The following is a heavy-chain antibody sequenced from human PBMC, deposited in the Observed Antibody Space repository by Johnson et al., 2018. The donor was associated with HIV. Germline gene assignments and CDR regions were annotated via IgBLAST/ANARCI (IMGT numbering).Heavy chain of an antibody. Sequence: VQVVESGGGLVQPGGSLRLSCAASGFTFSIYWMSWVRQAPGKGLEWMANIKQDGSEKNYVDSVKGRFTISRDNARNSLYLQMNSLRAEDTAVYYCARELYCTGGAFDIWGQGTMVTVSS. CDR2: IKQDGSEK. CDR3: ARELYCTGGAFDI. CDR1: GFTFSIYW. D-gene: IGHD2-8*02. J-gene: IGHJ3*02. V-gene: IGHV3-7*05.